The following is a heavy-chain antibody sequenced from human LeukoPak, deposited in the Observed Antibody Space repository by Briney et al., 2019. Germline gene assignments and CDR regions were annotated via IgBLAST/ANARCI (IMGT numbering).Heavy chain of an antibody. V-gene: IGHV4-39*01. D-gene: IGHD6-6*01. Sequence: KTSETLSLTCTVSGGSISSSSYYWGWIRQPPGKGLEWIGSIYYSGSTYYNPSLKSRVTTSVDTSTNQFSLKLSSVTAADTAVYYCARNSSSGGGYFDYWGQGTLVTASS. CDR3: ARNSSSGGGYFDY. CDR1: GGSISSSSYY. CDR2: IYYSGST. J-gene: IGHJ4*02.